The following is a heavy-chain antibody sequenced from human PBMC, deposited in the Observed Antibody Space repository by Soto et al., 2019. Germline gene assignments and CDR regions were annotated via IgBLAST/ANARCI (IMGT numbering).Heavy chain of an antibody. D-gene: IGHD4-17*01. CDR2: ISSSSSTI. J-gene: IGHJ4*02. Sequence: EVQLVESGGGLVQPGGSLRLSCAASGFTFSSYSMNWVRQAPGKGLEWVSYISSSSSTIYYADSVKGRFTISRDNAKTSLYLQMNSLRDGDTAVYYCASGKDYAEGGYWGQGTLVTLSS. CDR1: GFTFSSYS. CDR3: ASGKDYAEGGY. V-gene: IGHV3-48*02.